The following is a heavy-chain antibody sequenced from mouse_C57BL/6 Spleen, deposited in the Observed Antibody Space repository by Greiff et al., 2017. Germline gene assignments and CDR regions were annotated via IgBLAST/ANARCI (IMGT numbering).Heavy chain of an antibody. CDR1: GYTFTSYW. V-gene: IGHV1-64*01. Sequence: VQLQQPGAELVKPGASVKLSCKASGYTFTSYWMHWVKQRPGQGLEWIGMIHPNSGSTNYNEKFKSKATLTVDKSSSTAYMQLSSLTSEYSAVYYCARGENDYDVGFAYWGQGTLVTVSA. D-gene: IGHD2-4*01. CDR2: IHPNSGST. J-gene: IGHJ3*01. CDR3: ARGENDYDVGFAY.